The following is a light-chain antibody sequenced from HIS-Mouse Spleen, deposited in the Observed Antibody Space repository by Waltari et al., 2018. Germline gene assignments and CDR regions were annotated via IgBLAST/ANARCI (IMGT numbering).Light chain of an antibody. CDR2: GKT. J-gene: IGLJ2*01. V-gene: IGLV3-19*01. Sequence: SSELTQDPAVSVALGQTVRITCQGDSFISYYASGYPQKPGQAPVLVIYGKTNRPSGIPDRFSGSSSGNTASLTITGAQAEDEADYYCNSRDSSGNHLVFGGGTKLTVL. CDR1: SFISYY. CDR3: NSRDSSGNHLV.